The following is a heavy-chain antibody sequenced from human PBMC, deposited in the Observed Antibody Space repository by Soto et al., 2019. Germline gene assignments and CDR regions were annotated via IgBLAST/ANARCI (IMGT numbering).Heavy chain of an antibody. D-gene: IGHD2-15*01. V-gene: IGHV5-10-1*01. CDR1: GYSFTSYW. CDR2: IDPSDSYT. CDR3: ARRLVVAASLYYYGMDV. J-gene: IGHJ6*02. Sequence: PGESLKISCKGSGYSFTSYWISWVRQMPGKGLEWMGRIDPSDSYTNYSPSFQGHVTISADKSISTAYLQWSSLKASDTAMYYCARRLVVAASLYYYGMDVWGQGTTVTSP.